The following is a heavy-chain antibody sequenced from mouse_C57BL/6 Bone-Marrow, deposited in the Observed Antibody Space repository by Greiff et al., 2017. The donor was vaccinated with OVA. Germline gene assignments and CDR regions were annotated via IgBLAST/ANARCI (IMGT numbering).Heavy chain of an antibody. CDR2: IDPENGDT. CDR1: GFNIKDDY. V-gene: IGHV14-4*01. Sequence: EVKLVESGAELVRPGASVKLSCTASGFNIKDDYMHWVKQRPEQGLEWIGWIDPENGDTEYASKFQGKATITADTSSNTAYLQLSSLTSADTAVYYCTTVYYSNYYAMDYWGQGTSVTVSS. CDR3: TTVYYSNYYAMDY. J-gene: IGHJ4*01. D-gene: IGHD2-5*01.